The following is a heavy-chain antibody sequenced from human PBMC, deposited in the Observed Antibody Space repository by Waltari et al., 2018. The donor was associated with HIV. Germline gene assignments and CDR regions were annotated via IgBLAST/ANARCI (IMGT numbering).Heavy chain of an antibody. CDR2: IYYSGSV. Sequence: QVQLQESGPRLVKSSETLSLTCSVPGGAISPYYWSWIRQSPGRGLEWIGYIYYSGSVDYNPSLKSRVTMSVDMSRNQFSLNLTSVTAADTATYYCARTINWADSFDLWGQGTKVIVSS. J-gene: IGHJ3*01. CDR1: GGAISPYY. V-gene: IGHV4-59*01. D-gene: IGHD7-27*01. CDR3: ARTINWADSFDL.